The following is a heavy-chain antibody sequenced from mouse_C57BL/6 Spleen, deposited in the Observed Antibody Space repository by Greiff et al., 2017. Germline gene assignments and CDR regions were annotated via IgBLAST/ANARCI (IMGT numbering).Heavy chain of an antibody. CDR3: AGHKYEGVYY. CDR1: GYTFTEYS. V-gene: IGHV1-62-2*01. J-gene: IGHJ2*01. CDR2: IYPGSGST. D-gene: IGHD2-3*01. Sequence: QVQLQQSGAELVKPGASVKLSCKASGYTFTEYSIHWVKQRPGQGLEWIGRIYPGSGSTKYNEKFKDKATLTADKSSSTAYMELSRLTSEDSAVXICAGHKYEGVYYWGQGTTLTVSS.